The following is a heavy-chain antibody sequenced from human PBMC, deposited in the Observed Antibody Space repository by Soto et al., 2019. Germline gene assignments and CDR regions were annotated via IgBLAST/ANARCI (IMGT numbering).Heavy chain of an antibody. Sequence: GGSLRLSCVASGFSFGTYSMNWVRQAPGKGLEWVSGISWNSGSIGYADSVKGRFTISRDNAKNSLYLQMNSLRAEDTALYYRAKDPSAGSYYSNWFDPWGQGTLVTVSS. CDR3: AKDPSAGSYYSNWFDP. V-gene: IGHV3-9*01. J-gene: IGHJ5*02. CDR1: GFSFGTYS. D-gene: IGHD3-10*01. CDR2: ISWNSGSI.